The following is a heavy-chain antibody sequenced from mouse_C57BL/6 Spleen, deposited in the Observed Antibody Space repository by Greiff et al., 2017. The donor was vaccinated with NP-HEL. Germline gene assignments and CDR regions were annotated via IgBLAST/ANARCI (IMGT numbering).Heavy chain of an antibody. CDR2: ISYDGSN. D-gene: IGHD4-1*01. J-gene: IGHJ2*01. V-gene: IGHV3-6*01. Sequence: ESGPGLVKPSQSLSLTCSVTGYSITSGYYWNWIRQFPGNKLEWMGYISYDGSNNYNPSLKNLISITRDTSKNQFFLKLNSVTTEDTATYYCARTGTDFDYWGQGTTLTVSS. CDR3: ARTGTDFDY. CDR1: GYSITSGYY.